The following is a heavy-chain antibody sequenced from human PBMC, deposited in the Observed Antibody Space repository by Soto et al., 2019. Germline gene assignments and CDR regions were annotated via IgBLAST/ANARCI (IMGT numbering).Heavy chain of an antibody. J-gene: IGHJ4*02. CDR1: GFTFSSYS. D-gene: IGHD6-13*01. Sequence: EVQLVESGGGLVQPGGSLRLSCAASGFTFSSYSMNWVRQAPGKGLEWVSYISSSSSTIYYADSVKGRFTISRDNAKNSLYLQMNSLRAEDTAVYYCARELGASRAAGTSLDYWGQGTLVTVSS. V-gene: IGHV3-48*01. CDR2: ISSSSSTI. CDR3: ARELGASRAAGTSLDY.